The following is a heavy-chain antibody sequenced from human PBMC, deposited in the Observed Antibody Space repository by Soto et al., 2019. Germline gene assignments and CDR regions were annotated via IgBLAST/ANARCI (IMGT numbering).Heavy chain of an antibody. CDR2: IIPILGIA. D-gene: IGHD5-18*01. Sequence: QVQLVQSGAEVKKPGSSVKVSCKASGGTFSSYTISWVRQAPGQGLEWMGRIIPILGIANYAQKFQGRVTITADKSTSTASMELSSLRSEDTAVYYCARDPGVDTWYFDLWGRGTLVTVSS. V-gene: IGHV1-69*08. J-gene: IGHJ2*01. CDR1: GGTFSSYT. CDR3: ARDPGVDTWYFDL.